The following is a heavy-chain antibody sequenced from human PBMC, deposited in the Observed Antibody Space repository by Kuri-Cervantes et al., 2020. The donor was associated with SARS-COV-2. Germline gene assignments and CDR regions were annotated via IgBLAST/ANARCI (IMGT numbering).Heavy chain of an antibody. J-gene: IGHJ4*02. CDR1: GLTFSSRS. V-gene: IGHV3-48*02. CDR2: IDASGKSR. CDR3: STTWDH. D-gene: IGHD1-14*01. Sequence: AESLRLSCAVSGLTFSSRSMNWVRQAPGMGLEWVSHIDASGKSRYYIDSVQGRFTISRDNARNSLYLQMNSLTEEDTAVYYCSTTWDHWGQGTLVTVSS.